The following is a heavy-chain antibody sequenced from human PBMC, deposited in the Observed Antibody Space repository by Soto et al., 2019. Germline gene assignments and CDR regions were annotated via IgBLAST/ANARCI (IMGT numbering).Heavy chain of an antibody. J-gene: IGHJ4*02. CDR2: IYPGGVNI. V-gene: IGHV1-46*01. CDR3: ARYWDSVSTSSGYYSY. CDR1: GYSFTSHY. Sequence: ASVKVACKAIGYSFTSHYMHWVRQAPGQGLEWMGTIYPGGVNIGYAQKFKGRVTMTKDTSTSTVYMELNSLTSEDTAVYYCARYWDSVSTSSGYYSYWGQGTLVTVSS. D-gene: IGHD3-22*01.